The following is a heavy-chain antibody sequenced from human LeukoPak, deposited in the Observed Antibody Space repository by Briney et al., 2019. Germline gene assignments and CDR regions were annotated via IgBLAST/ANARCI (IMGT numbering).Heavy chain of an antibody. Sequence: SETLSLTCTVSGGSISSYFWSWIRQPPGKGLEWIGYIYYSGTTNYNPSLKSRVTISVDTSKNQFSLRLSSVTAADTAVYFCARHMGSYRGFDYWGQGTLVTDSS. CDR3: ARHMGSYRGFDY. J-gene: IGHJ4*02. CDR2: IYYSGTT. D-gene: IGHD1-26*01. CDR1: GGSISSYF. V-gene: IGHV4-59*01.